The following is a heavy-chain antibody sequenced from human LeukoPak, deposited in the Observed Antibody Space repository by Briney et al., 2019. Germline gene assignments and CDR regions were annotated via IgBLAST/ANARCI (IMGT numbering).Heavy chain of an antibody. CDR3: ARDPPRGDFWSGAGRYYFDY. Sequence: GGSLRLSCAASGFSLSSYTMNWVRQAPGKGLEWVSYSSWSSSTIYYADSVKGRFTISRDNAKNSLYLQMNSLRAEDTAVYYCARDPPRGDFWSGAGRYYFDYWGQGTLVTVSS. J-gene: IGHJ4*02. CDR2: SSWSSSTI. V-gene: IGHV3-48*01. D-gene: IGHD3-3*01. CDR1: GFSLSSYT.